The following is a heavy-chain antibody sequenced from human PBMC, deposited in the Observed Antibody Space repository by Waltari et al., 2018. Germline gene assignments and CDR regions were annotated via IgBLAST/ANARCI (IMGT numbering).Heavy chain of an antibody. CDR3: VKDSYDSSGNGDY. J-gene: IGHJ4*02. V-gene: IGHV3-64D*06. D-gene: IGHD3-22*01. CDR2: ISSNGGST. CDR1: GFTFSSFA. Sequence: EVQLVESGGGLVQPGGSLSLSCSASGFTFSSFAMTLVRQAPGKGLEYVSAISSNGGSTYYADSVKGRFTISRDNSKNTLYLQMSSLRAEDTAVYYCVKDSYDSSGNGDYWGQGTLVTVSS.